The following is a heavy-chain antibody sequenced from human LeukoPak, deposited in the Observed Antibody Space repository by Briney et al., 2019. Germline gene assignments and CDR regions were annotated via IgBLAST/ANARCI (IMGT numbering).Heavy chain of an antibody. CDR2: IWYDGSNK. Sequence: PGRSLRLSCAASGFTFSSYGMHWVRQAPGKGLEWVAVIWYDGSNKYYADSVKGRFTISRDNSKNTLYLQMNSLRAEDTAVYYCAREPQRLWGRDAFDIWGQGTMVTVSS. D-gene: IGHD1-1*01. J-gene: IGHJ3*02. CDR1: GFTFSSYG. V-gene: IGHV3-33*08. CDR3: AREPQRLWGRDAFDI.